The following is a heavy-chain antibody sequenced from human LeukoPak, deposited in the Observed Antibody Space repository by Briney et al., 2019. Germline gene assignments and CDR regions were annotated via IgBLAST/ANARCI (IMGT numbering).Heavy chain of an antibody. CDR1: GFTVSSNY. V-gene: IGHV3-66*01. D-gene: IGHD5-18*01. J-gene: IGHJ4*02. CDR2: LYSDGNT. CDR3: ARVGRGDTYGYVDY. Sequence: GGSLRLSCAASGFTVSSNYMSWVRQTPGKGLAWVSVLYSDGNTYYADSVKGRFTISRDNSKNMLFLQMNSLRAEDTAVYYCARVGRGDTYGYVDYWGQGTLVTVSS.